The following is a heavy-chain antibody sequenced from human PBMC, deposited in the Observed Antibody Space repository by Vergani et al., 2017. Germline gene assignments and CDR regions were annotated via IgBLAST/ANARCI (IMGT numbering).Heavy chain of an antibody. CDR3: AKDLCGGLISVADY. CDR2: ISGSGGSA. CDR1: GFTFSSYA. D-gene: IGHD6-19*01. Sequence: EVQLLESGGGSVQPGGSLRLSCAASGFTFSSYAMSWVRQAPGKGLEWVSAISGSGGSAYYADSVKGRCTISRDNSKNTLYLQMNSLRAGDTALYYWAKDLCGGLISVADYWGQGTLVTVSS. J-gene: IGHJ4*02. V-gene: IGHV3-23*01.